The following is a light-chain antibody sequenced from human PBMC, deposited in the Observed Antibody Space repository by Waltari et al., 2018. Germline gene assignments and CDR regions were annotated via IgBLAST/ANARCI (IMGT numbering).Light chain of an antibody. Sequence: QTVTITCQGDSLRVYYVSWYQQKPGQAPLLVMYGSNDRPSGIPDRFSCSTSRNTASLIITGAQAEDEADYYCNSRDSSGHHKFGGGTKLTVL. J-gene: IGLJ2*01. CDR2: GSN. CDR3: NSRDSSGHHK. V-gene: IGLV3-19*01. CDR1: SLRVYY.